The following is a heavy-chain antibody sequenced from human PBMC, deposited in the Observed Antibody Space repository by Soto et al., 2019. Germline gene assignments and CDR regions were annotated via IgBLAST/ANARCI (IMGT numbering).Heavy chain of an antibody. Sequence: GGSLRLSCAASGFTFSSYWMSWVRQAPGKGLEWVANIKQDGSEKYYVDSVKGRFTISRDNAKNSLYLQMNSLRAEDTAVYYCARDLPAAAGIYYYYMDVWGKGTTVTVSS. V-gene: IGHV3-7*01. D-gene: IGHD6-13*01. CDR2: IKQDGSEK. J-gene: IGHJ6*03. CDR1: GFTFSSYW. CDR3: ARDLPAAAGIYYYYMDV.